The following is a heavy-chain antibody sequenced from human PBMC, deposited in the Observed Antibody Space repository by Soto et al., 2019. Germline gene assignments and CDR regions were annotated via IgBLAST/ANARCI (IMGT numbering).Heavy chain of an antibody. CDR2: IYYSGST. J-gene: IGHJ6*02. D-gene: IGHD1-1*01. Sequence: SETLSLTCTVSGGSISSGGYYWSWIRQHPGKGLEWIGYIYYSGSTYYNPSLKSRVTISVDTSKNQFSLKLSSVTAADTAVYYCARKDPTIYGMDVWGQGTTVTVSS. CDR1: GGSISSGGYY. V-gene: IGHV4-31*02. CDR3: ARKDPTIYGMDV.